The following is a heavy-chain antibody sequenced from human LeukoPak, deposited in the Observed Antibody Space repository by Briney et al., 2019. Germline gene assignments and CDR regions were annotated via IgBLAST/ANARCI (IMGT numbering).Heavy chain of an antibody. J-gene: IGHJ4*02. CDR3: ARVRSATLNFFDY. Sequence: GGSLRLSCAASGFTFSSYAMTWVRQSPGKGLEWVSTFSDIGGMTYYADSVKGRFTISRDNSKNTLYLQMNSLRAEDTAVYYCARVRSATLNFFDYWGQGTLVTVSS. CDR2: FSDIGGMT. CDR1: GFTFSSYA. V-gene: IGHV3-23*01.